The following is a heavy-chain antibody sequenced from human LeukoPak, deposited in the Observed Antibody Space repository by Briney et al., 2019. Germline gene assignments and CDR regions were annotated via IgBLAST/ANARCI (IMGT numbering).Heavy chain of an antibody. V-gene: IGHV1-18*01. CDR1: GYTFTSYG. CDR3: ARDHAGIAAAGIFLYNWFDP. Sequence: GASVKVSCKASGYTFTSYGISWVRQAPGQGLEWMGWISAYNGNTSYAQKLQGRVTMTTDTSTSTAYMELRSLRSDDTAVYYCARDHAGIAAAGIFLYNWFDPWGQGTLVTASS. J-gene: IGHJ5*02. CDR2: ISAYNGNT. D-gene: IGHD6-13*01.